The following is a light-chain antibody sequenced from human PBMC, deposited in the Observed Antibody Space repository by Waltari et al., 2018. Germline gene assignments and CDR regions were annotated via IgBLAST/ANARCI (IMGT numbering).Light chain of an antibody. V-gene: IGLV1-40*01. J-gene: IGLJ2*01. Sequence: QSVLTQPPSVSGAPGQRVTISCTWSRSNIGPTSDAPWYQQLPGTAPKLLIYGNDNRPSGVPDRFSGSKSGSSASLAITGLQAEDEADYYCQSFDSSRTGWVVFGGGTKLTVL. CDR3: QSFDSSRTGWVV. CDR2: GND. CDR1: RSNIGPTSD.